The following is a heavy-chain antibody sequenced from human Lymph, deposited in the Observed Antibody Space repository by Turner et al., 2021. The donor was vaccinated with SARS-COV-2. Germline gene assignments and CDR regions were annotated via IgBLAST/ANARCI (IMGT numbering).Heavy chain of an antibody. CDR2: IKSKTDGWTT. J-gene: IGHJ4*02. Sequence: EVQLVESGGGLVKPGGSLRLSCAAAGFTFSYAWMTWVRQAPGKGLEWVGRIKSKTDGWTTDYAAPVKGRFTISRDDSKNTLYLQMNRLKTEDTAVYFCTTGWFTGTYGDYFDYWGQGTLVTVSS. CDR1: GFTFSYAW. CDR3: TTGWFTGTYGDYFDY. D-gene: IGHD1-7*01. V-gene: IGHV3-15*01.